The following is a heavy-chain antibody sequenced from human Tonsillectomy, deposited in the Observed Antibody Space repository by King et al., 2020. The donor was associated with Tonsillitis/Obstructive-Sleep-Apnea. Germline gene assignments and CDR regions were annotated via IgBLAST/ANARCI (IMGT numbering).Heavy chain of an antibody. CDR1: GFIVSSNY. CDR2: IYSGGTT. V-gene: IGHV3-53*01. Sequence: EVQLVESGGGLIQPGGSLRLSCAASGFIVSSNYVSWGRQAPGKGLDWVSGIYSGGTTYYADSAEGRFTISRDHSKNTVYLQMNSLRAEDTAVYYCATDARYSTNWYAAFDIWGQGTMVTVSS. CDR3: ATDARYSTNWYAAFDI. J-gene: IGHJ3*02. D-gene: IGHD2/OR15-2a*01.